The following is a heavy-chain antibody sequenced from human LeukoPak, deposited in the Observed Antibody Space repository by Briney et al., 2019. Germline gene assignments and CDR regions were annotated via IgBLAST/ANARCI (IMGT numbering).Heavy chain of an antibody. D-gene: IGHD3-10*02. J-gene: IGHJ6*02. CDR3: ARGYVRFDYYYGMDV. Sequence: SVKVSCKASGGTFSCYAISWVRQAPGQGLEWMGGIIPIFGTANYAQKFQGRVTITADESTSTAYMELSSLRSEDTAVYYCARGYVRFDYYYGMDVWGQGTTVTVSS. CDR1: GGTFSCYA. V-gene: IGHV1-69*13. CDR2: IIPIFGTA.